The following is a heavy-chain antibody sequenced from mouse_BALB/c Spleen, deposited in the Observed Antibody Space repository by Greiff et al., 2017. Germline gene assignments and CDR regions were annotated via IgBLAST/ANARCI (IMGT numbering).Heavy chain of an antibody. Sequence: EVKLQESGPGLVKPSQSLSLTCSVTGYSITSGYYWNWIRQFPGNKLEWMGYISYDGSNNYNPSLKNRISITRDTSKNQFFLKLNSVTTEDTATYYCARRDWDCAMDYWGQGTSVTVSS. CDR2: ISYDGSN. CDR3: ARRDWDCAMDY. V-gene: IGHV3-6*02. CDR1: GYSITSGYY. J-gene: IGHJ4*01. D-gene: IGHD4-1*01.